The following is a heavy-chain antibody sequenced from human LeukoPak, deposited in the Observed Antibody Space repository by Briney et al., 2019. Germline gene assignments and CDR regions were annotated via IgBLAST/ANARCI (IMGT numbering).Heavy chain of an antibody. D-gene: IGHD3-3*01. CDR3: ASGGPIFGAD. CDR1: GGSISSDSYY. V-gene: IGHV4-39*07. J-gene: IGHJ4*02. Sequence: PSETLSLTCTVSGGSISSDSYYWAWIRQPPGKGLEWIASIYYSGSTYYNPSLKSRVTISVDKSKNQFSLKLSSVTAADTAVYYCASGGPIFGADWGQGTLVTVSS. CDR2: IYYSGST.